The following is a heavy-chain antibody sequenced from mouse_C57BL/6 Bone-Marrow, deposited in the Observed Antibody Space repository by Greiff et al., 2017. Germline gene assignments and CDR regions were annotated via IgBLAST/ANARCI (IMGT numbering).Heavy chain of an antibody. V-gene: IGHV1-81*01. CDR1: GYTFTSYG. J-gene: IGHJ1*03. D-gene: IGHD1-1*01. CDR3: ASGGDYYGSSYFWYFDV. Sequence: QVQLQQSGAELARPGASVKLSCKASGYTFTSYGISWVKQRTGQGLEWIGEIYPRSGNTYYNEKFKGTATLTADKSSSTAYMELRSLTSEDSAVYFCASGGDYYGSSYFWYFDVWGTGTTVTVSS. CDR2: IYPRSGNT.